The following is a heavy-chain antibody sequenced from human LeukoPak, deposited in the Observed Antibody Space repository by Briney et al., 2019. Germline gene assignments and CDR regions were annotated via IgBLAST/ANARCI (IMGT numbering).Heavy chain of an antibody. CDR2: IYPGDSDT. J-gene: IGHJ3*02. D-gene: IGHD6-19*01. V-gene: IGHV5-51*01. CDR3: ARPRAVSGADSFDI. Sequence: GESLKISCKGSGYSFSSYWIGWVRQMPGKGLEWMGIIYPGDSDTRYSPSFQGQVTISADKSITTAYLQWRSLKASDTVMYYCARPRAVSGADSFDIWGQGTMVTVS. CDR1: GYSFSSYW.